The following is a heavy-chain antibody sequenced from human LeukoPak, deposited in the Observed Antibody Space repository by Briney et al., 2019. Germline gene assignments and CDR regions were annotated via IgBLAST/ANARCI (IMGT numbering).Heavy chain of an antibody. CDR3: AQSIGRVVGTFDF. D-gene: IGHD2-21*01. CDR1: GFTFSSYS. J-gene: IGHJ4*02. Sequence: GGSLRLSCAASGFTFSSYSMNWVRQAPGKGLKWVSSISSSGIYIYYADSVKGRFTISRDNAKNSLYLQMNSLRAEDTGVYYCAQSIGRVVGTFDFWGQGTLVTVSS. CDR2: ISSSGIYI. V-gene: IGHV3-21*01.